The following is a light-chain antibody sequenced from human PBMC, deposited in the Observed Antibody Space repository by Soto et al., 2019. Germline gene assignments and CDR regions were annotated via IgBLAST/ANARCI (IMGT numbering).Light chain of an antibody. CDR1: QTVSSSH. Sequence: EIVLTQSPGSVSLSPGERVTLSCRASQTVSSSHLAWYQQKPGQAPRLLIYATSSRATGIPDRFSGSGSGTGFTLTISRLEPEDFAVYFCQQYVSSPLTVGEGTKVEIK. CDR2: ATS. J-gene: IGKJ4*01. V-gene: IGKV3-20*01. CDR3: QQYVSSPLT.